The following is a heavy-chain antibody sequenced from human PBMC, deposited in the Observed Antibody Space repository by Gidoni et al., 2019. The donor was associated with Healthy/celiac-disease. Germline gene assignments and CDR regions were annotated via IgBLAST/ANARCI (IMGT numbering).Heavy chain of an antibody. Sequence: QVQLVESGGGVVQPGRSLRLSCAASGFTFSSYGMHWVRQAPGKGLEWVAVIWYDGSNKYYADSVKGRFTISRDNSKNTLYLQMNSLRAEDTAVYYCARERSYYGSGSYLFDYWGQGTLVTVSS. CDR1: GFTFSSYG. V-gene: IGHV3-33*01. D-gene: IGHD3-10*01. J-gene: IGHJ4*02. CDR2: IWYDGSNK. CDR3: ARERSYYGSGSYLFDY.